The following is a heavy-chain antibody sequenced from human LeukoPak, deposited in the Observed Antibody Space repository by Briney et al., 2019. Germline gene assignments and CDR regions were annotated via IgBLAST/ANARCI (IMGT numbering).Heavy chain of an antibody. V-gene: IGHV4-39*01. D-gene: IGHD2-15*01. CDR2: IYYSGST. Sequence: PSETLSLTCTVSGGSISSSSYYWGWIRQPPGKGLEWIGSIYYSGSTYYNPSLKSRVSISVDTSKNQFSLKLSSVTAADTAVYYCARLYCSGGSCYGWYAFEMWGQGTTVTVSS. J-gene: IGHJ3*02. CDR3: ARLYCSGGSCYGWYAFEM. CDR1: GGSISSSSYY.